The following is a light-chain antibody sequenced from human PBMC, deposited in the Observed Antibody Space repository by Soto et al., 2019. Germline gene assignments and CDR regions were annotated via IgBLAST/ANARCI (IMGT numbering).Light chain of an antibody. J-gene: IGKJ3*01. CDR2: WAS. V-gene: IGKV4-1*01. Sequence: MFMTQSPDSLAVXLAXXXXIXXXIXXNXXXSSNNKNYLAWYQQKPGQPPKLLIYWASTRESGVPDRFSGSGSGRDFTLTIGCLQAEDVAMYYCQIFSTFLLVGFGPGGNVDV. CDR3: QIFSTFLLVG. CDR1: XNXXXSSNNKNY.